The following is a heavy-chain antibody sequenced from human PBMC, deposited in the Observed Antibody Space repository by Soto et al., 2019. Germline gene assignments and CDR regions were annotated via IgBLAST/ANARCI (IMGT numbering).Heavy chain of an antibody. J-gene: IGHJ4*02. V-gene: IGHV1-69*06. CDR2: IIPIFGTA. CDR1: GGTFSSYA. D-gene: IGHD3-3*01. Sequence: SVKVSCKASGGTFSSYAISWVRQAPGQGLEWMGGIIPIFGTANYAQKFQGRVTITADKSTSTAYMELSSLRSEDTAVYYCARVLGDFWSGYYTGHFDYWGQGTLVTVSS. CDR3: ARVLGDFWSGYYTGHFDY.